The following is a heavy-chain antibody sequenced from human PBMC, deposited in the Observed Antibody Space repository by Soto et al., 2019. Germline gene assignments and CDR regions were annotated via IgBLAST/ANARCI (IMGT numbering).Heavy chain of an antibody. CDR1: RFTFSSYA. CDR3: ANPTYGDPHDYYYYGMDV. Sequence: PGGSLSLSCAASRFTFSSYAMSRVRQSPGKWVESVSAIRATXGSTYYADSVKCRFTICRDNSTNTLYLQMNSLRAQDTAVYYCANPTYGDPHDYYYYGMDVWGQGTTVTSP. D-gene: IGHD4-17*01. CDR2: IRATXGST. V-gene: IGHV3-23*01. J-gene: IGHJ6*02.